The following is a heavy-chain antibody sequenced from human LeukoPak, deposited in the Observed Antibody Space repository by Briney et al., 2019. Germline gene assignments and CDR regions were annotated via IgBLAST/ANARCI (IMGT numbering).Heavy chain of an antibody. CDR2: IIPILGIA. CDR1: GGTFSSYA. CDR3: ARESYSGNPYFDY. Sequence: GSSVKVSCKSSGGTFSSYAIIWVRQAPGQGLEWMGRIIPILGIANYAQKFQGSVTITADKSTSTAYMELSSLRSEDTAMYYCARESYSGNPYFDYWGQGTLVTVSS. V-gene: IGHV1-69*04. J-gene: IGHJ4*02. D-gene: IGHD4-23*01.